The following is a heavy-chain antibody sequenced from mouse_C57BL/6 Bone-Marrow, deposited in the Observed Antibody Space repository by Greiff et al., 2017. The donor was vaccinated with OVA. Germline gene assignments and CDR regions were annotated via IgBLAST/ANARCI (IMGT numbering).Heavy chain of an antibody. CDR1: GYTFTSYW. CDR2: IDPSDSYT. V-gene: IGHV1-59*01. CDR3: ARLALYGRWTWFAY. J-gene: IGHJ3*01. Sequence: QVQLKQPGAELVRPGTSVKLSCKASGYTFTSYWMHWVKQRPGQGLEWIGVIDPSDSYTNYNQKFKGKATLTVDTSSSTAYMQLSSLTSEDSAVYYCARLALYGRWTWFAYWGQGTLVTVSA. D-gene: IGHD1-1*01.